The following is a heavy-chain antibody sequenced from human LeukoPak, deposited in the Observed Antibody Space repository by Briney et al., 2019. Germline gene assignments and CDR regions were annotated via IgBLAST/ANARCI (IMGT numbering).Heavy chain of an antibody. CDR1: GLPFTTYG. V-gene: IGHV1-18*01. CDR2: ISNYNGNT. D-gene: IGHD3/OR15-3a*01. Sequence: ASVKVSCKASGLPFTTYGITWVRQAPGQGLEWMGWISNYNGNTNYAQKLRGRVTMTTDTSTSTAYMEMRSLRSDDTAVYYCAGVTRWTTTISPWLSYYYMDVWGKGTTVTISS. CDR3: AGVTRWTTTISPWLSYYYMDV. J-gene: IGHJ6*03.